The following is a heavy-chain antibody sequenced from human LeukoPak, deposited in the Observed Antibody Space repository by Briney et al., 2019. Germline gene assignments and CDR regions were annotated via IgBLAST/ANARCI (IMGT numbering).Heavy chain of an antibody. CDR2: FSYDGVST. D-gene: IGHD6-19*01. Sequence: GGSLRLSCAASGFTFSSCGMHWIRQAPGKGLEWLAVFSYDGVSTHYTDSVKGRFTISRDNSKNTLNLQLNSLRAEDTAIYYCVKEQASGGYRTSDYWGQGTLVTVSS. V-gene: IGHV3-30*18. J-gene: IGHJ4*02. CDR3: VKEQASGGYRTSDY. CDR1: GFTFSSCG.